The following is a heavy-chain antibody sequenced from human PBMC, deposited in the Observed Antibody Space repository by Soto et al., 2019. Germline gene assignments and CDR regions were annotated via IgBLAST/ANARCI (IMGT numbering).Heavy chain of an antibody. CDR2: ISDDSSRT. Sequence: EVQLLESGGGLVQPGGSLRLSCAAAGFTFSTFEMSWVRQAPGRGLEWVSLISDDSSRTYYADAVKGRFTISRDNSKHTLYLQMNSLTAEDTAVYACVKGGWLDFWGQGTLVTVSS. V-gene: IGHV3-23*01. D-gene: IGHD3-16*01. CDR3: VKGGWLDF. CDR1: GFTFSTFE. J-gene: IGHJ5*01.